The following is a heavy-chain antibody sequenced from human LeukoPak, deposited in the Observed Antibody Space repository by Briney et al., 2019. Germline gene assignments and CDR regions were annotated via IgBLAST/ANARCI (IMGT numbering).Heavy chain of an antibody. CDR1: GYTLTELS. Sequence: ASVKVSCKVSGYTLTELSMHWVRQAPGKGLEWMGGFEPEDGETIYAQKFQGRVTMTEDTSTDTAYMELSSLRSEDTAVYYCATWGGAVVGATTNYWGQGTLVTVSS. J-gene: IGHJ4*02. V-gene: IGHV1-24*01. D-gene: IGHD1-26*01. CDR3: ATWGGAVVGATTNY. CDR2: FEPEDGET.